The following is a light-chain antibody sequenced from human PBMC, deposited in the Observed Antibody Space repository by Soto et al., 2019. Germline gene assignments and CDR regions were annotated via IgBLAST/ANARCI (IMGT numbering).Light chain of an antibody. J-gene: IGLJ1*01. CDR3: SSYTRISTYV. V-gene: IGLV2-14*01. Sequence: QSVLTQPASVSGSPGQSITISCTGTSSDVGGYNFVSWYQQHPDKAPKLMIYDVTNRPSGVSNRFSGSKSGNTASLTISGLQAEDEDDYYCSSYTRISTYVFGTGTKLTVL. CDR2: DVT. CDR1: SSDVGGYNF.